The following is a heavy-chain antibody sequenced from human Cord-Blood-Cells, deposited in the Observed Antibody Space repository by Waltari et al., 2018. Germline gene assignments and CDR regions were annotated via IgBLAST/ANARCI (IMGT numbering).Heavy chain of an antibody. CDR1: GFTVSINY. Sequence: EVQLVESGGGLIQPGGSLRLSCAASGFTVSINYMSWVRQASGMGLEWFSVIYSGGSTYDADSVKGRFTISRDNSKNTLYLQMNSLRAEDTAVYYCAREVGGSGFFDYWGQGTLVTVSS. CDR2: IYSGGST. D-gene: IGHD3-10*01. V-gene: IGHV3-53*01. CDR3: AREVGGSGFFDY. J-gene: IGHJ4*02.